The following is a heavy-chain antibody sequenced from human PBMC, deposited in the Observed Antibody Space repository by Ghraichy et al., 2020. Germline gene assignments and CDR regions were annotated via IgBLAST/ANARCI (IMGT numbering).Heavy chain of an antibody. CDR3: AKEGRYYYDSSGYYFDY. V-gene: IGHV3-23*01. Sequence: GGSLRLSCAASGFTFSSYAMSWVRQAPGKGLEWVSAISGSGGSTYYADSVKGRFTISRDNSKNTLYLQMNSLRAEDTAVYYCAKEGRYYYDSSGYYFDYWGQGTLVTVSS. CDR1: GFTFSSYA. D-gene: IGHD3-22*01. J-gene: IGHJ4*02. CDR2: ISGSGGST.